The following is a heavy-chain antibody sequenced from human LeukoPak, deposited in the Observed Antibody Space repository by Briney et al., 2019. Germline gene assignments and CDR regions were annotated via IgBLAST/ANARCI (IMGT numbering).Heavy chain of an antibody. V-gene: IGHV1-2*02. CDR2: INPNSGGT. D-gene: IGHD3-10*01. CDR3: ARDSHYYGSGTYDYFDY. Sequence: ASVKVSCKASGYTFTGYYMHWVRQAPGQGLEWMAWINPNSGGTNYAQKFQGRVTMTRDTSISTAYMELSRLRSDDTAVYYCARDSHYYGSGTYDYFDYWGQGTLVTVSS. J-gene: IGHJ4*02. CDR1: GYTFTGYY.